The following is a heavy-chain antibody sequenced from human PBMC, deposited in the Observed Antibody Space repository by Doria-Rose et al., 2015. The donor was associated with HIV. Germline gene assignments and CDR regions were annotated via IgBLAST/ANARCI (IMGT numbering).Heavy chain of an antibody. CDR3: AKAPIIGPKYYFYMDV. CDR1: GFSFESYA. D-gene: IGHD3-3*01. Sequence: VQLVQSGGGLVQPGRSLRLSCVGSGFSFESYAMHWVRLGPGYRLESVAGISWDSGAKGNADSVEGRFTISRDNAKKSVYLEMRSLRPEDTAFYYCAKAPIIGPKYYFYMDVWGKGTSVTVSS. V-gene: IGHV3-9*01. J-gene: IGHJ6*03. CDR2: ISWDSGAK.